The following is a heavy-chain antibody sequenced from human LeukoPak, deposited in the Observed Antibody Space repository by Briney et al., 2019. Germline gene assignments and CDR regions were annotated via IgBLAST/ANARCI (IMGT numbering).Heavy chain of an antibody. J-gene: IGHJ4*02. V-gene: IGHV3-21*01. CDR1: GFIFNNYA. Sequence: GGSLRLSCAASGFIFNNYAMTWVRQAPGKGLDWVSSISGAGSFTHYADSVKGRFTISRDNAKNSLYLQMNSLRAEDTAVYYCAREDYSSSSGGVDYWGQGTLVTVSS. D-gene: IGHD6-6*01. CDR3: AREDYSSSSGGVDY. CDR2: ISGAGSFT.